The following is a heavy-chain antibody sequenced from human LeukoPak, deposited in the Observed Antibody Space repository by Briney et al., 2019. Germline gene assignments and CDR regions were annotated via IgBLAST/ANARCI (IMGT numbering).Heavy chain of an antibody. Sequence: KPSETLSLTCAVPGGSISSGGYYWSWIRQHPGKGLEWIGYIYYSGSTYYNPSLKSRVTISVDTSKNQFSLKLSSVTAADTAVYYCARVYCSGGSCSYFDYWGQGTLVTVSS. CDR2: IYYSGST. CDR3: ARVYCSGGSCSYFDY. D-gene: IGHD2-15*01. CDR1: GGSISSGGYY. V-gene: IGHV4-31*11. J-gene: IGHJ4*02.